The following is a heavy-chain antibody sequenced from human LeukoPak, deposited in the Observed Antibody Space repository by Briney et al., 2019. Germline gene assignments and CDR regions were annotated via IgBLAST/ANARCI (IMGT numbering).Heavy chain of an antibody. CDR3: AKFVNAFDI. CDR1: EFTFSSNW. CDR2: IKEDGSEK. J-gene: IGHJ3*02. D-gene: IGHD2/OR15-2a*01. V-gene: IGHV3-7*03. Sequence: GGSLRLSCAASEFTFSSNWMSWVRQAPGKGLEWVAHIKEDGSEKYYVDSVKGRFTISRDNAKNSLYLQMSSLRAEDTAVYYCAKFVNAFDIWGQGTMVTVSS.